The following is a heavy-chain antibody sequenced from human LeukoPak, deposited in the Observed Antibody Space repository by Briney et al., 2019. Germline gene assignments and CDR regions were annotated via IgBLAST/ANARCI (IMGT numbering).Heavy chain of an antibody. CDR1: GFTFNTYA. CDR3: ARGWEPFDY. CDR2: ISYDGSKK. D-gene: IGHD1-14*01. Sequence: GGSLRLSCAASGFTFNTYAMHWVRQAPGKGLEWVTVISYDGSKKYYADSVKGRFTVSRGNSKNTLYVQMNSLRPEDTAVYYCARGWEPFDYWGQGSLVTVSS. J-gene: IGHJ4*02. V-gene: IGHV3-30-3*01.